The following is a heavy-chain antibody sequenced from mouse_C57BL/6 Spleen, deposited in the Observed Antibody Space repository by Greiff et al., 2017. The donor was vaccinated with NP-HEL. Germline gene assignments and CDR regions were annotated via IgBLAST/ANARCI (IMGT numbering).Heavy chain of an antibody. J-gene: IGHJ4*01. CDR1: GYTFTSYW. CDR2: IDPNSGGT. D-gene: IGHD1-1*01. Sequence: QVQLQQPGAELVKPGASVKLSCKASGYTFTSYWMHWVKQRPGRGLEWIGRIDPNSGGTKYNEKFKSKATLTVDKPSSTAYMQLSSLTSEDSAVYECAREATVVAQYAMDYWGQGTSVTVSS. V-gene: IGHV1-72*01. CDR3: AREATVVAQYAMDY.